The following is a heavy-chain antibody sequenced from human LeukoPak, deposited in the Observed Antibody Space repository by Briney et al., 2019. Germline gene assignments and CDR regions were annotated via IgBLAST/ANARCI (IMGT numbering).Heavy chain of an antibody. Sequence: GASVRVSCRASGYTFTGYYMHWVRQAPGQGLEGMGWINPNSGGTNYAQKFQGRVTMTRDTSISTAYMELSRLRSDDTAVYYCARVLSVVGGKGGNWFDPWGQGTLVTVSS. J-gene: IGHJ5*02. V-gene: IGHV1-2*02. D-gene: IGHD1-26*01. CDR2: INPNSGGT. CDR1: GYTFTGYY. CDR3: ARVLSVVGGKGGNWFDP.